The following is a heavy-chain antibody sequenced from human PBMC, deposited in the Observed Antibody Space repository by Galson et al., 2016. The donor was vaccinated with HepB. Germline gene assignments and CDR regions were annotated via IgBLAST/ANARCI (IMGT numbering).Heavy chain of an antibody. V-gene: IGHV4-4*02. J-gene: IGHJ4*02. CDR1: DASISFTNW. CDR3: ARHLTTPGTRGFDS. Sequence: SETLSLTCAVSDASISFTNWWSWVRQPPGEGLEWIGEMHHGGSSHYKPSLQSRVTISLDISKNQFSLQLSSVTAADTAVYFCARHLTTPGTRGFDSWGRGKLVTVSS. CDR2: MHHGGSS. D-gene: IGHD1/OR15-1a*01.